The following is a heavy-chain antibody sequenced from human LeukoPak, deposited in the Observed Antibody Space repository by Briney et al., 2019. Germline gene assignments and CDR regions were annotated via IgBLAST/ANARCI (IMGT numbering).Heavy chain of an antibody. CDR3: AGTPPRLPAAIFRFDP. V-gene: IGHV4-59*01. Sequence: SETLSLTCTVSGGSISSYYWSWIRQPPGKGLEWIGYIYYSGSTNYNPSLKSRVTISVDTSKNQFSLKLSSVTAPDTAVYYCAGTPPRLPAAIFRFDPGRQGTLVTVSS. D-gene: IGHD2-2*01. CDR2: IYYSGST. J-gene: IGHJ5*02. CDR1: GGSISSYY.